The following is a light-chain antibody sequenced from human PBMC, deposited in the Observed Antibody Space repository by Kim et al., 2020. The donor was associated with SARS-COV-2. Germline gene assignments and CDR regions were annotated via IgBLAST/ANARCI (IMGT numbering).Light chain of an antibody. J-gene: IGLJ2*01. V-gene: IGLV3-21*04. Sequence: APGKTARITCGGNNIGSKRVRWYQQKPGQAPVLVIYYDSDRPSGIPERFSGSNSGNTATLTISRVEAGDEADYYCQVWDSSSDHVVFGGGTQLTVL. CDR2: YDS. CDR3: QVWDSSSDHVV. CDR1: NIGSKR.